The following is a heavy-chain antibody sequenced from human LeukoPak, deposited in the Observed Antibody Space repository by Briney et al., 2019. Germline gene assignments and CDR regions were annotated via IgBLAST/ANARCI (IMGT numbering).Heavy chain of an antibody. CDR1: GGSISSRNW. CDR3: ARVVPASFPDY. V-gene: IGHV4-4*02. D-gene: IGHD2-2*01. J-gene: IGHJ4*02. Sequence: SETLSLTCAVSGGSISSRNWWSWVRQPPGKGLEWIGEINHSGSTNYNPSLKSRVTISVDTSKNQFSLKLSSVTAADTAVYYCARVVPASFPDYWGQGTLVTVSS. CDR2: INHSGST.